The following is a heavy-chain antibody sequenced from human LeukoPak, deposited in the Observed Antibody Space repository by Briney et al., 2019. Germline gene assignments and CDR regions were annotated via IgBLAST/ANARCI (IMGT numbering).Heavy chain of an antibody. J-gene: IGHJ4*02. CDR1: GYSISSGYY. V-gene: IGHV4-38-2*02. D-gene: IGHD2-15*01. Sequence: SETLSLTCTVSGYSISSGYYWGWIRQPPGKGLEWIGSIYHSGKNYYNPSLKSRVTMSVDTSKNQFSLKLSSVTAADTAVYYCARGLTMVVAASGYWGQGTLVTVSS. CDR2: IYHSGKN. CDR3: ARGLTMVVAASGY.